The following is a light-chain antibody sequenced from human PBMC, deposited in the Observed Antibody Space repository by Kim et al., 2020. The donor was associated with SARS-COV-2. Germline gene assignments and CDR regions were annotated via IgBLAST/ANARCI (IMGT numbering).Light chain of an antibody. V-gene: IGKV3-20*01. CDR3: QQYGSSPYT. J-gene: IGKJ2*01. CDR1: QSVTSNY. Sequence: EIVLTQSPGTLSLSPGERATLSCRASQSVTSNYLAWYQQTPGQAPRLLIYGASSTATGIPDRFSGSGSGTDFTLTISRLEPEDFAVYYCQQYGSSPYTFGQGTKLEI. CDR2: GAS.